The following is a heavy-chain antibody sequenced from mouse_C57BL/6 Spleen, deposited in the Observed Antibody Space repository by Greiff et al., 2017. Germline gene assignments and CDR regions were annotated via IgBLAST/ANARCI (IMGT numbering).Heavy chain of an antibody. CDR2: ISRGGSYS. CDR1: GFTFSSYG. V-gene: IGHV5-6*01. CDR3: ARQNYYGSSFAY. Sequence: EVQGVESGGDLVKPGGSLKLSCAASGFTFSSYGMSWVRQTPDKRLEWVATISRGGSYSYYPDSVKGRFTISRDNDKNTLYLQMSSLKSEDTAMDYCARQNYYGSSFAYWGQGTLVTVSA. J-gene: IGHJ3*01. D-gene: IGHD1-1*01.